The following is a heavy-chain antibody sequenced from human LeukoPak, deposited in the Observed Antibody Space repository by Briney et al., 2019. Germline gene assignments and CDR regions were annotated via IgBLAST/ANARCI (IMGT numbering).Heavy chain of an antibody. CDR3: ARAGIAVAAPFDY. CDR2: VYSSGST. CDR1: GGSISSSYY. D-gene: IGHD6-19*01. Sequence: SETLSLTCTVSGGSISSSYYWGWIRQPPGKGLEWIGSVYSSGSTYYNPSLKSRVTISVDTSKNQFSLKLSSVTAADTAVYYCARAGIAVAAPFDYWGQGTLVTVSS. V-gene: IGHV4-39*02. J-gene: IGHJ4*02.